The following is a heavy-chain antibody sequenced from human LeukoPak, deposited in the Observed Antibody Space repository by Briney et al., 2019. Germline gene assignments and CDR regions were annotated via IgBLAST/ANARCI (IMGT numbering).Heavy chain of an antibody. CDR1: GHTLSELT. CDR2: FDPENDER. D-gene: IGHD4-11*01. J-gene: IGHJ4*02. CDR3: ATEMTSVVPHY. Sequence: PEASVKVSCKVSGHTLSELTMHWVRQAPGKGLEWMGGFDPENDERIYARKFRGRLTMTEDTSTDTAYMELSSLRSEDTAVYFCATEMTSVVPHYWGQGTLVTVSS. V-gene: IGHV1-24*01.